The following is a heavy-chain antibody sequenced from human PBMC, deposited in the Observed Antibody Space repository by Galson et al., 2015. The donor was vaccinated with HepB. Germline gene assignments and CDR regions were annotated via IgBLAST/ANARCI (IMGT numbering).Heavy chain of an antibody. D-gene: IGHD6-25*01. J-gene: IGHJ1*01. CDR2: MNPISGNT. CDR3: ARGRGPAAAGRYFEH. Sequence: SVKVSCKASGDTFTNTDFNWVRQATGQGPEWMGWMNPISGNTGSAQRFQGRVSMTWNNPIRTAYIEVSSLRSEDTAVYYCARGRGPAAAGRYFEHWGQGTLVTVSS. CDR1: GDTFTNTD. V-gene: IGHV1-8*01.